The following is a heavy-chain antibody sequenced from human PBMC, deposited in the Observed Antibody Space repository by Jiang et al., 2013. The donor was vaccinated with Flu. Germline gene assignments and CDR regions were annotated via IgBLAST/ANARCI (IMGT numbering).Heavy chain of an antibody. CDR3: ARRVGATTDYFDY. CDR1: GGSISSGGYY. CDR2: IYYSGST. Sequence: PGLVKPSQTLSLTCTVSGGSISSGGYYWSWIRQHPGQGLEWIAYIYYSGSTYYNPSLKSRVTISVDTSKNQFSLRLSSVTAADMAVYYCARRVGATTDYFDYWGQGTLVTVSS. D-gene: IGHD1-26*01. J-gene: IGHJ4*02. V-gene: IGHV4-31*03.